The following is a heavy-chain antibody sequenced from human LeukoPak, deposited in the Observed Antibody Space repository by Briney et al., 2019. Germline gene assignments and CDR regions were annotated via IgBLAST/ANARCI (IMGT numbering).Heavy chain of an antibody. V-gene: IGHV3-23*01. J-gene: IGHJ4*02. CDR1: GFTFSSYA. CDR2: ISGSGGST. CDR3: AKNPRDCSGGSCYSGRWLAYYFDY. Sequence: GGSLRLSCAASGFTFSSYAMSWVRQAPGKRLEWVSAISGSGGSTYYADSVKGRFTISRDNSKNTLYLQMNSLRAEDTAVYYCAKNPRDCSGGSCYSGRWLAYYFDYWGQGTLVTVSS. D-gene: IGHD2-15*01.